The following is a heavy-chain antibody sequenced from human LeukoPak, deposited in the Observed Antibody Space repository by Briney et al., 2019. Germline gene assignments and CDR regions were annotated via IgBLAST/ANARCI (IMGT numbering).Heavy chain of an antibody. J-gene: IGHJ2*01. CDR1: GVTFSSYA. Sequence: GGSLRLSCAASGVTFSSYAMSWVRQAPGKGLEWVSAISVSGGSTYYADSVKGRFTISRDNSKNTLYLQMNSLRAEDTAVYYCAKDRRPGIAVAGTGWYFDLWGRGTLVTVSS. V-gene: IGHV3-23*01. CDR2: ISVSGGST. D-gene: IGHD6-19*01. CDR3: AKDRRPGIAVAGTGWYFDL.